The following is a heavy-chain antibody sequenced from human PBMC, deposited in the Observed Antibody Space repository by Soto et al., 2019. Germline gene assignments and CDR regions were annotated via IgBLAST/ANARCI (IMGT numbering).Heavy chain of an antibody. CDR3: VKDRYVDY. CDR1: GFAFSNYA. V-gene: IGHV3-64D*06. Sequence: GGSLRLSCSVFGFAFSNYAMHWVRQAPGKRLQYVSSISSNGGSTYYADSVKGRFTISRDNSKNTLYLQMSSLGLEDTAVYYCVKDRYVDYWGQGSLVTVSS. J-gene: IGHJ4*02. CDR2: ISSNGGST.